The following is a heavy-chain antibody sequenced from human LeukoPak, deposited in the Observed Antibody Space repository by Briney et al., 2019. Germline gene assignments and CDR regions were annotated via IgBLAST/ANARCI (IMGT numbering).Heavy chain of an antibody. CDR3: ARDKEDIVVVPAASAGVYYYYYMDV. D-gene: IGHD2-2*01. Sequence: SQNLSLTCAISGDSVSSNSAAWNWIRQSPSRGLEWLGRTYYRSKWYNDYAVSVKSRITINPDTSKNQFSLKLSSVTAADTAVYYCARDKEDIVVVPAASAGVYYYYYMDVWGKGTTVTISS. V-gene: IGHV6-1*01. J-gene: IGHJ6*03. CDR1: GDSVSSNSAA. CDR2: TYYRSKWYN.